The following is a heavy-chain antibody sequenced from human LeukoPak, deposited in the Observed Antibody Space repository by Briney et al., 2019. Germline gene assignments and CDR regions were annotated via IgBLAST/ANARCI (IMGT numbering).Heavy chain of an antibody. CDR2: ISSSSSYI. Sequence: PGGSLRLSCAASGFTFSSYEMNWVRQAPGKGLEWVSSISSSSSYIYYADSVKGRFTISRDNAKNSLYLQMNSLRAEDTAVYYCARALTPDIVVVVAACFDYWGQGTLVTVSS. V-gene: IGHV3-21*01. CDR1: GFTFSSYE. CDR3: ARALTPDIVVVVAACFDY. D-gene: IGHD2-15*01. J-gene: IGHJ4*02.